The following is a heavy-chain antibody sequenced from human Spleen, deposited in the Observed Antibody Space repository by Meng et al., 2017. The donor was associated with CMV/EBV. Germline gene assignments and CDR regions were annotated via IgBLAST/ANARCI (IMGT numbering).Heavy chain of an antibody. Sequence: GESLKISCAASGFTFSDYGMHWVRQAPGKGLEWVAFIRYDGINKYYSDSVKGRFTISRDDSKNTLYLQMNSLKTEDTAVYYCTTAEPVVPAANLDYWGQGTLVTVSS. V-gene: IGHV3-30*02. CDR2: IRYDGINK. CDR1: GFTFSDYG. D-gene: IGHD2-2*01. J-gene: IGHJ4*02. CDR3: TTAEPVVPAANLDY.